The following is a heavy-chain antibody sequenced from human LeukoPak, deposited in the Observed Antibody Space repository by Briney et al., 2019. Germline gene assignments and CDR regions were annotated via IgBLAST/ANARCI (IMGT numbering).Heavy chain of an antibody. CDR2: IIPIFGTA. D-gene: IGHD3-10*01. CDR1: GYTFTSYG. Sequence: SVKVSCKASGYTFTSYGISWVRQAPGQGLEWMGGIIPIFGTANYAQKFQGRVTITADKSTTTAYMELSSLRSEDTAVFSCAPGGGSGSPPFDYWGQGTLVTVSS. J-gene: IGHJ4*02. CDR3: APGGGSGSPPFDY. V-gene: IGHV1-69*06.